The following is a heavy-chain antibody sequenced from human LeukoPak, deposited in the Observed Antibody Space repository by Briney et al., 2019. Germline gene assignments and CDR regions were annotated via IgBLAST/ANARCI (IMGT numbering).Heavy chain of an antibody. V-gene: IGHV3-74*01. CDR1: GFTFSSYW. D-gene: IGHD3-16*01. Sequence: PGGSLRLSCAASGFTFSSYWMHWVRQAPGKGLVRVSIINTDTRGTYYADSVKGRFTISRDNAKNTLYLQMNSLRAEDTAVYYCARAGAYHFDNWGQGTLVTVSS. J-gene: IGHJ4*02. CDR3: ARAGAYHFDN. CDR2: INTDTRGT.